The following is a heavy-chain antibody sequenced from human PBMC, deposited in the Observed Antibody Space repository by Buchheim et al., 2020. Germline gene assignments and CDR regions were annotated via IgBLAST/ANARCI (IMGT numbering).Heavy chain of an antibody. CDR1: GGSISSSSYY. V-gene: IGHV4-39*01. J-gene: IGHJ4*02. D-gene: IGHD6-13*01. CDR3: ARWAAAARAAFDY. CDR2: IYYSGST. Sequence: QLQLQESGPGLVKPSETLSLTCTVSGGSISSSSYYWGWIRQPPGKGLEWIGSIYYSGSTYYNPSLKSRVTISVDTSRNQFSRKLSSVTAADTAVYYCARWAAAARAAFDYWGQGTL.